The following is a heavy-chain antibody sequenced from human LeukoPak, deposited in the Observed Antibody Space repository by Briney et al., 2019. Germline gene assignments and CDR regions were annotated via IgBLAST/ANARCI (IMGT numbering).Heavy chain of an antibody. J-gene: IGHJ5*02. CDR2: IIPIFGTA. D-gene: IGHD3-10*01. CDR1: GGTFSSYA. V-gene: IGHV1-69*13. Sequence: GASVKVSCKASGGTFSSYAISWVRQAPGQGLECMGGIIPIFGTANYTQKFQGRVTITADESTSTAYMELSSLRSENTAVYYCARLIGITMVRGVKGWFDPWGQGTLVTVSS. CDR3: ARLIGITMVRGVKGWFDP.